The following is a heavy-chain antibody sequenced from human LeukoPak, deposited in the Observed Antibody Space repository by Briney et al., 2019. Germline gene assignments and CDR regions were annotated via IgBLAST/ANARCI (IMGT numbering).Heavy chain of an antibody. CDR3: ARERGYDSSGYYHDAYDV. D-gene: IGHD3-22*01. Sequence: ASVTVSCKASGYTFTNYGIRWLRQAPGQGLAWMGWISTYNGDTNYAQKLQGRVTMTTDTSTSTASMELRSLRSDDTAVYYCARERGYDSSGYYHDAYDVWGQGTMVTVSS. CDR2: ISTYNGDT. V-gene: IGHV1-18*01. J-gene: IGHJ3*01. CDR1: GYTFTNYG.